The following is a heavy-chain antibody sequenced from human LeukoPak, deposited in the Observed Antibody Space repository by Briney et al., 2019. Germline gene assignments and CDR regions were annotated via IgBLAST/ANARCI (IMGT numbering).Heavy chain of an antibody. V-gene: IGHV3-30-3*01. CDR2: ISYDGSNK. Sequence: GRSLRLSCAASGFTFSSYAMHWVRQAPGKGLEWVALISYDGSNKYYADSVKGRFTISRDNSKNTLFLQMNSLRAEGTAVYYCARVSLLQELYYYYGMDVWGQGTTVTVSS. J-gene: IGHJ6*02. D-gene: IGHD1-7*01. CDR3: ARVSLLQELYYYYGMDV. CDR1: GFTFSSYA.